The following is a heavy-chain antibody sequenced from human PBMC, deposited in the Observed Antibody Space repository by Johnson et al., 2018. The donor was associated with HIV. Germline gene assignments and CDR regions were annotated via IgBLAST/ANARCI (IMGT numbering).Heavy chain of an antibody. J-gene: IGHJ3*02. V-gene: IGHV3-66*01. CDR3: ARDGVRDGVRIHAFDI. CDR1: GFTVSSNY. CDR2: IYSGGST. Sequence: EVQVVESGGGLVQPGGSLRLSCAASGFTVSSNYMSWVRQAPGRGLEWVSVIYSGGSTYYADSVKGRFTISRDNSKNTLYLQMNSLRAEDTAVYYCARDGVRDGVRIHAFDIWGQGTMVTVSS. D-gene: IGHD2/OR15-2a*01.